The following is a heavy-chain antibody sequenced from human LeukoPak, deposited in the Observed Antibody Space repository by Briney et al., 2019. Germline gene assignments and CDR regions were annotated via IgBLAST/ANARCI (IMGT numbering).Heavy chain of an antibody. Sequence: SETLSLTCTVSGASISSSSYYWGWIRQPPGKGPEWIGSIHYSGSTYYNPSLKSRFTISVDTSKNQFSLKLSSVTAADTAVYYCARWGGTSGGSPFDYWGQGTLVTVSS. CDR2: IHYSGST. CDR1: GASISSSSYY. D-gene: IGHD2-15*01. CDR3: ARWGGTSGGSPFDY. J-gene: IGHJ4*02. V-gene: IGHV4-39*07.